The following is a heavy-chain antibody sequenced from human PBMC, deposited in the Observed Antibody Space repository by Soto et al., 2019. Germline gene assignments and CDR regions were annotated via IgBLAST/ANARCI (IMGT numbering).Heavy chain of an antibody. D-gene: IGHD6-13*01. V-gene: IGHV4-34*01. J-gene: IGHJ6*03. Sequence: QVQLQQWGAGLLKPSETLSLTCAVYGGSFSGYYWSWIRQPPGKGLEWIGEINHSGSTNYNPSLKSRVTISVDTSKNQFSLKLSSVTAADTAVYYCAGSSSYKGYYYYMDVWGKGTTVTVSS. CDR3: AGSSSYKGYYYYMDV. CDR1: GGSFSGYY. CDR2: INHSGST.